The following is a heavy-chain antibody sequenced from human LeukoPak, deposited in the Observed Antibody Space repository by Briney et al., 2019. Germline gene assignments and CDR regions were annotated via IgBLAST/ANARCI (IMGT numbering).Heavy chain of an antibody. CDR3: ATEDWFRFDS. CDR2: ITQDGSQK. V-gene: IGHV3-7*05. D-gene: IGHD3-10*01. J-gene: IGHJ4*02. CDR1: GFSFSAYW. Sequence: GGSLRLSCAASGFSFSAYWMTWVRQAPGKGLEWVATITQDGSQKYYVDSVQGRFTKLRDNAEKSLFLEADIVNPDGTAVYYRATEDWFRFDSWGQGTLLTVSS.